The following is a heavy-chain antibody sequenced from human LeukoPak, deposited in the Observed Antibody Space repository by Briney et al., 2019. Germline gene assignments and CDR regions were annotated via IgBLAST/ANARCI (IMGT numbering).Heavy chain of an antibody. CDR2: MNPNSGNT. D-gene: IGHD5-18*01. J-gene: IGHJ3*02. CDR3: ARLNSYVAFDI. Sequence: ASVKVSCKASGYTFTSYDINWLRQATGQGLEWMGWMNPNSGNTGYAQKFQGRVTITRNTSISTAYMELSSLRSEDTAVYYCARLNSYVAFDIWGQGTMVTVSS. V-gene: IGHV1-8*03. CDR1: GYTFTSYD.